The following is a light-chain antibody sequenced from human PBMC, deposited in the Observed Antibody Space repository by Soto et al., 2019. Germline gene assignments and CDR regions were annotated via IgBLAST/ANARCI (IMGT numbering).Light chain of an antibody. CDR2: EVI. CDR1: SSDVGGYNY. Sequence: QSVLTQPPSASGSPGQSVTISCTGTSSDVGGYNYVSWYQQHPGKAPKLMIYEVIKRPSGVPDRFSGSKSGNTASLTVSGLQAEDEGDYYCSSFTGSENSDVFGSGTKVTVL. CDR3: SSFTGSENSDV. V-gene: IGLV2-8*01. J-gene: IGLJ1*01.